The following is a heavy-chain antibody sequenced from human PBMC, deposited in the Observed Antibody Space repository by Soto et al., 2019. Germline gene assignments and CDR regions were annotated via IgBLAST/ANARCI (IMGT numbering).Heavy chain of an antibody. Sequence: SVKVSCKASGGTFSSYAISWMRQAPGQGLEWMGGIIPIFGTANYAQKFQGRVTITADESTSTAYMELSSLRSEDTAVYYCARARDSQIGAFDIWGQGTMVTVSS. V-gene: IGHV1-69*13. D-gene: IGHD3-22*01. J-gene: IGHJ3*02. CDR1: GGTFSSYA. CDR3: ARARDSQIGAFDI. CDR2: IIPIFGTA.